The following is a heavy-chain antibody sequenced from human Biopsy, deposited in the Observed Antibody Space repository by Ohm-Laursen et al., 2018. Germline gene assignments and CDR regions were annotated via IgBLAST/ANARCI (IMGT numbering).Heavy chain of an antibody. Sequence: SVTVSCPASESTFTGYHAHWARQAPGQGLEWMGWINAKTGDTNYAQKFQGRVTMTRDTSISTAYVDLSSLRSDDTAVYYCTRGGYYYDSLAYYYWFDPWGQGTLVTVSS. CDR3: TRGGYYYDSLAYYYWFDP. D-gene: IGHD3-22*01. V-gene: IGHV1-2*02. CDR1: ESTFTGYH. J-gene: IGHJ5*02. CDR2: INAKTGDT.